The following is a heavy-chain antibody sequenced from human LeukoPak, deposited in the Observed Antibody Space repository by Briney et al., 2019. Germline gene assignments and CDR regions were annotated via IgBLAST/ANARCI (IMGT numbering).Heavy chain of an antibody. D-gene: IGHD2-15*01. J-gene: IGHJ6*03. CDR1: GYTFTGYY. CDR2: INPNSGGT. Sequence: ASVMVSCKASGYTFTGYYMHWVRQAPGQGLEWMGWINPNSGGTNYAQKFQGRVTMTRDTSISTAYMELSRLRSDDTAVYYCARSGAHCSGGSCYLGYYYYYMDVWGKGTTVTISS. V-gene: IGHV1-2*02. CDR3: ARSGAHCSGGSCYLGYYYYYMDV.